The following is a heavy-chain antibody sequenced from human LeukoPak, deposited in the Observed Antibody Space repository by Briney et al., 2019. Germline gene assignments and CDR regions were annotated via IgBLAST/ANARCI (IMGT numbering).Heavy chain of an antibody. CDR2: IYYSGST. D-gene: IGHD2-2*01. CDR3: ARVVPAAPEYFQY. J-gene: IGHJ1*01. Sequence: SETLSLTCTVSGGSISSSNFYWGWIRQPPGKGLEWIGNIYYSGSTYYNPSLKSRVTISVDTSKNQFSLKLSSVTAAGTAVYYCARVVPAAPEYFQYWGQGTLVTVSS. CDR1: GGSISSSNFY. V-gene: IGHV4-39*01.